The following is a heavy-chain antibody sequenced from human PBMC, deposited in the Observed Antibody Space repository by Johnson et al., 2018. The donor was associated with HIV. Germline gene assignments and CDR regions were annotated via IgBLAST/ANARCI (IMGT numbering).Heavy chain of an antibody. D-gene: IGHD6-19*01. CDR3: ARGTWLIPGAFDI. V-gene: IGHV3-66*01. Sequence: VQLVESGGGVVQPGRSLRLSCAASGFTFSSYAMHWVRQAPGKGLEWVAVIYSGGSTYYVDSVKGRFTISRDNSKNTLYLQMNSLRAEDTAVYYCARGTWLIPGAFDIWGQGTMVTVSS. CDR1: GFTFSSYA. J-gene: IGHJ3*02. CDR2: IYSGGST.